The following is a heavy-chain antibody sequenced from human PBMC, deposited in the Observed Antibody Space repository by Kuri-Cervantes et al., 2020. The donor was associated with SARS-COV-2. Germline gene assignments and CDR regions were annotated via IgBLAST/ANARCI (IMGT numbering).Heavy chain of an antibody. V-gene: IGHV3-21*01. CDR3: ARDPYSSSWYRYYYGMDV. J-gene: IGHJ6*02. D-gene: IGHD6-13*01. CDR2: ISSSSSYI. Sequence: GESLKIFCAASGFTFSSYSMNWVRQAPGKGLEWVSSISSSSSYIYYADSVKGRFTISRDNAKNSLYLQMNSLRAEDTAVYYCARDPYSSSWYRYYYGMDVWGQGTTVTVSS. CDR1: GFTFSSYS.